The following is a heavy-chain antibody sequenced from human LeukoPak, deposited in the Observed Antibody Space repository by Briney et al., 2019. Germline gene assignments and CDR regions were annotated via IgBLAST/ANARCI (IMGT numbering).Heavy chain of an antibody. V-gene: IGHV4-59*08. CDR1: GGSISSYY. CDR3: ASGHFWSGPRAPI. D-gene: IGHD3-3*02. CDR2: IYYSGST. J-gene: IGHJ4*02. Sequence: SETLSLTCTVSGGSISSYYWSWIRQPPGKGLEWIGYIYYSGSTNYNPSPKSRVTISVDTSKNQFSLKLSSVTAADTAVYYCASGHFWSGPRAPIWGQGTLVTVSS.